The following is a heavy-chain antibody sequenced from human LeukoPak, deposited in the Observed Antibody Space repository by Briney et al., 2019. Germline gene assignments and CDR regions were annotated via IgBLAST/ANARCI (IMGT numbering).Heavy chain of an antibody. J-gene: IGHJ4*02. CDR1: GGSISSYY. Sequence: SETLSLTCTVSGGSISSYYWSWIRQPPGKGLEWIGEINHSGSTNYNPSLKSRVTISVDTSKNQFSLKLSSVTAADTAVYYCARRYCSSTSCYADFDYWGQGTLVTVSS. CDR3: ARRYCSSTSCYADFDY. D-gene: IGHD2-2*01. CDR2: INHSGST. V-gene: IGHV4-34*01.